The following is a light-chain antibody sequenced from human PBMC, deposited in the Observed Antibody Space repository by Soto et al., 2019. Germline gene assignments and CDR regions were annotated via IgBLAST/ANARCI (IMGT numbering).Light chain of an antibody. Sequence: DIQMTQSPVSLSASVGDRVTITCRASQNIDTYLNWYQQKPGKAPNLLIYVVSNLQTGVPSRFSGGGSGTDFTLISSYLQPEDLATFYCQQTYSPPYGFGQGTKLEIK. CDR2: VVS. CDR3: QQTYSPPYG. V-gene: IGKV1-39*01. CDR1: QNIDTY. J-gene: IGKJ2*01.